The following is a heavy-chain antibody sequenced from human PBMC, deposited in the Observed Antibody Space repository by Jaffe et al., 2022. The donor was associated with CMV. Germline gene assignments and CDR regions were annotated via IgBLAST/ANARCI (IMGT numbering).Heavy chain of an antibody. D-gene: IGHD6-19*01. Sequence: EVQLVESGGGLVQPGGSLRLSCAASGFTFSSYWMSWVRQAPGKGLEWVANIKQDGSEKYYVDSVKGRFTISRDNAKNSLYLQMNSLRAEDTAVYYCARDGKRGSGWLEAYYYGMDVWGQGTTVTVSS. CDR2: IKQDGSEK. V-gene: IGHV3-7*01. CDR3: ARDGKRGSGWLEAYYYGMDV. J-gene: IGHJ6*02. CDR1: GFTFSSYW.